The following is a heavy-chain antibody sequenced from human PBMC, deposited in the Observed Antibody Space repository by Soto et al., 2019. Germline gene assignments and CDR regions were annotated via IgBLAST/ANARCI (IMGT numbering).Heavy chain of an antibody. J-gene: IGHJ4*02. CDR2: INHSGST. CDR1: GGSFSGYY. CDR3: ASPARRRVRGALDY. V-gene: IGHV4-34*01. Sequence: QVQLQQWGAGLLKPSETLSLTCAVYGGSFSGYYWSWIRQPPGKGLEWIGEINHSGSTNYNPSLKSRVTISVDTSKNQFSLKLSSVTAADTAVYYCASPARRRVRGALDYWGQGTLVTVSS. D-gene: IGHD3-10*01.